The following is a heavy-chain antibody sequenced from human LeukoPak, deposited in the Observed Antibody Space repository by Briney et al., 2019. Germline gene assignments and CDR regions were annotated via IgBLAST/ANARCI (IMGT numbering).Heavy chain of an antibody. V-gene: IGHV3-23*01. CDR2: ISGSGDRT. D-gene: IGHD1-26*01. CDR1: GFTFSSYA. Sequence: GGSLRLSCAAPGFTFSSYAMSWVRQAPGKGLEWVSAISGSGDRTYYEDSVEGRFTISRDNSKNTLYLQINSLRADDTAVYYCAKRGSIVGATKRFGLDCWGQGTLVTVSS. J-gene: IGHJ4*02. CDR3: AKRGSIVGATKRFGLDC.